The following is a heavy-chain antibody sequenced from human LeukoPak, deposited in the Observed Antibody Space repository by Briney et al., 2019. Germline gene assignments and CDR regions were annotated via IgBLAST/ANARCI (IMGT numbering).Heavy chain of an antibody. D-gene: IGHD3-22*01. CDR3: ARVKYYYDSSGYYYFDY. V-gene: IGHV4-34*01. J-gene: IGHJ4*02. Sequence: PSETLSLTCAVYGGSFSGYYWSWIRQPPGKGLEWIGEINHSGSTNYNPSLKSRVTISVDTSKNQFSLKLSSVTAADTAMYYCARVKYYYDSSGYYYFDYWGQGTLVTVSS. CDR1: GGSFSGYY. CDR2: INHSGST.